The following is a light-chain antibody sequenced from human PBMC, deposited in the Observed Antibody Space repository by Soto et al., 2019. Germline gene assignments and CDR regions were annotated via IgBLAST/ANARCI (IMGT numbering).Light chain of an antibody. CDR3: QSYDSSLNCVI. Sequence: QSVLTQPPSVSGAPGQRVTISCTGSSSNIGAGYDVHWYQQLPGTAPKLVIYGNNNRPSGVPDRFSGSKSGTSASLAITGLQAEDEADYYCQSYDSSLNCVIFGGGTKLTV. CDR1: SSNIGAGYD. V-gene: IGLV1-40*01. CDR2: GNN. J-gene: IGLJ2*01.